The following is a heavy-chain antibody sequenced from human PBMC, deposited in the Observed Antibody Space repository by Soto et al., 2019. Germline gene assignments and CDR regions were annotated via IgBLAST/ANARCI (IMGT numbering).Heavy chain of an antibody. Sequence: ETLSLTCAVYGGSFSGYYWSWLRQPPGKGLEWIGEINHSGSTNYNPSLKSRVTISVDTSKNQFSLKLSSVTAADTAVYYCARVWRDQILTGYYQPGGRDAYYYYYGMDVWGQGTTVS. J-gene: IGHJ6*02. CDR3: ARVWRDQILTGYYQPGGRDAYYYYYGMDV. CDR2: INHSGST. V-gene: IGHV4-34*01. D-gene: IGHD3-9*01. CDR1: GGSFSGYY.